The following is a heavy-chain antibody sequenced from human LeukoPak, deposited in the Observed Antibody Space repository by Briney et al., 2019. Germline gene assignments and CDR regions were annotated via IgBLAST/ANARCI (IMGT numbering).Heavy chain of an antibody. CDR1: GFTFSSYA. CDR3: ARVTNYSSSST. J-gene: IGHJ4*02. D-gene: IGHD6-6*01. V-gene: IGHV3-30-3*01. Sequence: GGSLRLSCAASGFTFSSYAMHWVRQAPGKGLEWVAVISYDGSNKYYADSVKGRFTISRDNSKNTLYLQMNSLRAEDTAVYYCARVTNYSSSSTWGQGTLVTVSS. CDR2: ISYDGSNK.